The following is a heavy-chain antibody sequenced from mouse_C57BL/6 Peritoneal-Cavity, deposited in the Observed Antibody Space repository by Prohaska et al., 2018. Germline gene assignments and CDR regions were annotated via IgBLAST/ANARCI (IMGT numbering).Heavy chain of an antibody. CDR1: GYTFTGYW. V-gene: IGHV1-9*01. CDR2: ILPGSGST. Sequence: KLSCKATGYTFTGYWIEWVKQRPGHGLEWIGEILPGSGSTNYNEKFKGKATFTADTSTNTAYMQRSSLTTEDGVIYDCARDTTVPDFDYWGQGTTLTVSS. D-gene: IGHD1-1*01. CDR3: ARDTTVPDFDY. J-gene: IGHJ2*01.